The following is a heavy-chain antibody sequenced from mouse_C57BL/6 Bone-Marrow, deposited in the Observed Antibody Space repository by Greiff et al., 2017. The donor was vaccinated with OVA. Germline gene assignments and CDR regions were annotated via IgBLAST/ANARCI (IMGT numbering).Heavy chain of an antibody. V-gene: IGHV1-53*01. Sequence: QVQLQQPGAELVKPGASVKVSCKASGYTFTSYWMHWVKQRPGQGLEWIGNINPSNGGTNYNEKFKSKATLTVDKSSSTAYMQLSSLTSEDSAVYYCARGDYDYDGGFAYWGQGTLVTVSA. CDR2: INPSNGGT. CDR1: GYTFTSYW. J-gene: IGHJ3*01. CDR3: ARGDYDYDGGFAY. D-gene: IGHD2-4*01.